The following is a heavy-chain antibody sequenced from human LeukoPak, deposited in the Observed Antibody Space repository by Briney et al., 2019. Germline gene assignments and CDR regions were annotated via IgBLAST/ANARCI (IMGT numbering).Heavy chain of an antibody. CDR1: GFTFDDYG. CDR2: INWNGGST. D-gene: IGHD2-2*01. V-gene: IGHV3-20*04. CDR3: AREGPDIVVVPAAPLAY. J-gene: IGHJ4*02. Sequence: PGGSLRLSCAASGFTFDDYGMSWVRQAPGKGLAGVSGINWNGGSTGYADSVKGRFTISRDNAKNSLYLQMNSLRAEDTALYYCAREGPDIVVVPAAPLAYWGQGTLVTVSS.